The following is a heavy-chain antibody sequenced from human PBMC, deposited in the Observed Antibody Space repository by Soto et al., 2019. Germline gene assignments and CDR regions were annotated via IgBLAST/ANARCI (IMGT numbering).Heavy chain of an antibody. CDR3: ARESVDNWFDP. CDR1: GGSVSSGNYY. J-gene: IGHJ5*02. CDR2: IYYSGNT. V-gene: IGHV4-61*03. Sequence: QVQLQVSGPGLVKPSETLSLSCTVSGGSVSSGNYYWSWIRQPPGKGLEWIGYIYYSGNTNYNPSLKSRVTISVDMSKNHFSLKLSSVTAADTAVYYCARESVDNWFDPWGQGTLVTVSS.